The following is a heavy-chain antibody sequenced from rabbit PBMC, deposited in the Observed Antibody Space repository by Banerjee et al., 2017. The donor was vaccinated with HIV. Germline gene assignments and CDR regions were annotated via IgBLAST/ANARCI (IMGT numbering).Heavy chain of an antibody. CDR1: GFSFSSDYY. V-gene: IGHV1S45*01. Sequence: QEQLEESGGDLVKPEGSLTLTCTASGFSFSSDYYMCWVRQAPGKGLEWIAHIYGGSTGSTYYATWAKGRFTVSKTSSTTVTLQMTSLTAADSATYFCARDGAGYAGYGYAHLWGPGTLVTVS. CDR3: ARDGAGYAGYGYAHL. CDR2: IYGGSTGST. J-gene: IGHJ4*01. D-gene: IGHD6-1*01.